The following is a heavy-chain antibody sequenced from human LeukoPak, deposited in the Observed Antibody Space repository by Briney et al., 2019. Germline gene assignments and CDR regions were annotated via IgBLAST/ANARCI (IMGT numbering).Heavy chain of an antibody. D-gene: IGHD2-2*01. J-gene: IGHJ4*02. CDR2: IYYSGST. CDR1: GGSFSSSSYY. CDR3: ASSSWLRDANFDS. Sequence: PSETLSLTCAVYGGSFSSSSYYWGWIRQPPGKGLEWIGSIYYSGSTYYNPSLKSRVTISVDTSKNQFSLKLSSVTAADTAVYYCASSSWLRDANFDSWGQGTLVTASS. V-gene: IGHV4-39*07.